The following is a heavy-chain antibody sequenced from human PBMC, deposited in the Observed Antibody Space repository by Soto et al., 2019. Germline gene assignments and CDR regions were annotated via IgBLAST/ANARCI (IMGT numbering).Heavy chain of an antibody. D-gene: IGHD3-16*01. CDR3: ARVRAFVGRYYYYGMDV. CDR1: GYTFTSYG. Sequence: ASVKVSCKASGYTFTSYGISWVRQAPGQGLEWMGWISAYNGNTNYAQKLQGRVTMTTDTSTSTAYMELRSLRSDDTAVYYCARVRAFVGRYYYYGMDVWGQGTTVTVSS. V-gene: IGHV1-18*01. J-gene: IGHJ6*02. CDR2: ISAYNGNT.